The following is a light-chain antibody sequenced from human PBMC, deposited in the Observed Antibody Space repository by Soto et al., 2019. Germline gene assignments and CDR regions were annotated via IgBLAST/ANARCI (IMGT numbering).Light chain of an antibody. CDR2: DVS. CDR3: SSYTFGDDV. J-gene: IGLJ1*01. V-gene: IGLV2-14*01. Sequence: QSALTQPASVSGSPGQSITISCTGTSSDVGGYNYVSWYQQHPGKAPKLMIYDVSNRPSGVSNRFSGSKSGNTASLTISGLQAEDEADYYCSSYTFGDDVFGTGTKVTVL. CDR1: SSDVGGYNY.